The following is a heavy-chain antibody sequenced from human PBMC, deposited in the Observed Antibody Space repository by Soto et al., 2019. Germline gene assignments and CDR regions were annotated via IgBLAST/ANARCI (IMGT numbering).Heavy chain of an antibody. D-gene: IGHD2-15*01. J-gene: IGHJ4*02. CDR3: ARDRGSRPPG. Sequence: GGSLRLSCAASGFTFSSYSMNWVRQAPGKGLEWVSYISSSSTIYYADSVKGRFTISRDNAKNSLYLQMNSLRAEDTAVYYCARDRGSRPPGWGQGTLVTVS. CDR2: ISSSSTI. CDR1: GFTFSSYS. V-gene: IGHV3-48*01.